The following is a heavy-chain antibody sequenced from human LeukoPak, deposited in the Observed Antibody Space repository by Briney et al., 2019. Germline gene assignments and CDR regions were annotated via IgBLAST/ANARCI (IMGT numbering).Heavy chain of an antibody. J-gene: IGHJ4*02. CDR3: ARDHSGTQDY. D-gene: IGHD1-1*01. CDR2: IWDDGSNE. V-gene: IGHV3-33*01. CDR1: GFTFSNYG. Sequence: GRSLRLSCAASGFTFSNYGMHWVRQAPGKGLEWVAVIWDDGSNEYYADSVKGRFTIFRDNRRNTLYLQMNSLRAEETAVYSCARDHSGTQDYWGQGTLVTVSS.